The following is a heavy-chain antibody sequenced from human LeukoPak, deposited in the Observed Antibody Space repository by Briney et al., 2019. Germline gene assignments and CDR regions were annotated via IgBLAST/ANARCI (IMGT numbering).Heavy chain of an antibody. J-gene: IGHJ4*02. Sequence: SVKVSCKASGGTYSSYAISWVRQAPGQGLEWMGGIIPIFGTANYAQKFQGRVTITADESTSTAYMELSSLRSEDTAVYYCASFMTPNRQLLHDYWGQGTLVTVSS. CDR3: ASFMTPNRQLLHDY. CDR2: IIPIFGTA. CDR1: GGTYSSYA. V-gene: IGHV1-69*13. D-gene: IGHD2-2*01.